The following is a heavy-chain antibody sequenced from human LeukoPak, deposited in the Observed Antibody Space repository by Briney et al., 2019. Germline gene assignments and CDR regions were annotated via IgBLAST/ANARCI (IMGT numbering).Heavy chain of an antibody. CDR2: MYYSGTI. CDR3: ARRTGYSYGFSH. V-gene: IGHV4-39*01. J-gene: IGHJ4*02. Sequence: SETLSLTCTVSGGSISSSSYYWGWIRQPPGKGLEWIVNMYYSGTIYYHPPLKSRVTISVHTSKNQLSLTPNSVTAADTAVYYCARRTGYSYGFSHWGPGTMLTVSS. CDR1: GGSISSSSYY. D-gene: IGHD5-18*01.